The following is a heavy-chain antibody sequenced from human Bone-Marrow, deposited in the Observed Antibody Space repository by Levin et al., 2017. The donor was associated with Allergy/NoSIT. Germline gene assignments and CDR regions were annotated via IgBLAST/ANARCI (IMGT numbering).Heavy chain of an antibody. CDR1: GASIDSVSYY. V-gene: IGHV4-61*02. Sequence: SETLSLTCTIAGASIDSVSYYWNWIRQPAGKGLQWIGRINMFGSTIYNPSLESRVTIAVDTSRTQFSLKLNSVTAADTAVYYCAREIMTDDYFDYWGQGTLVSVSS. CDR2: INMFGST. J-gene: IGHJ4*02. CDR3: AREIMTDDYFDY.